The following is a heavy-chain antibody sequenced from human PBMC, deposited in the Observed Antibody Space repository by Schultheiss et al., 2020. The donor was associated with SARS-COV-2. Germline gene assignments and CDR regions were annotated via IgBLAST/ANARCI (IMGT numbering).Heavy chain of an antibody. Sequence: GGSLRLSCAASGFTFSNAWMSWVRQAPGKGLEWVSAISGSGGSTYYADSVKGRFTISRDNSKNTLYLQMNSLKTEDTAVYYCSTSRVGYWGQGTLVTVSS. CDR2: ISGSGGST. CDR3: STSRVGY. J-gene: IGHJ4*02. V-gene: IGHV3-23*01. CDR1: GFTFSNAW.